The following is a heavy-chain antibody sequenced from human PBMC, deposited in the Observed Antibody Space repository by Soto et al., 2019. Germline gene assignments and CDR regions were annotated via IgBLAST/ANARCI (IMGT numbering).Heavy chain of an antibody. J-gene: IGHJ6*02. CDR2: ISPYNDYT. CDR1: GYTFIRYG. Sequence: QVQLVQSAAEVKKPGASVKVSCKASGYTFIRYGITWVRQAPGQGLEWMGWISPYNDYTIYAQKLQGRVTMTTDTSKRTTYMELRSLKSDVTAVYYCARGGYYDNTCGKLSHYGLDVWGQGTSVTVSS. CDR3: ARGGYYDNTCGKLSHYGLDV. D-gene: IGHD3-16*01. V-gene: IGHV1-18*01.